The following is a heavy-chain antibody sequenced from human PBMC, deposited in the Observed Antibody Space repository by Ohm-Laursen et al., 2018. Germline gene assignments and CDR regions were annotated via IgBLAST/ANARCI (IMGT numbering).Heavy chain of an antibody. Sequence: TLSLTWTVSGGSISSYYWSWIRQPPGKGLEWIGYIYYSGSTSYNPSLKSRVTMSVDTSKNQFSLKLSSVTAADTAVYYCATFGGVPGWGQGTLVTVSS. J-gene: IGHJ4*02. CDR2: IYYSGST. CDR3: ATFGGVPG. D-gene: IGHD3-16*01. CDR1: GGSISSYY. V-gene: IGHV4-59*01.